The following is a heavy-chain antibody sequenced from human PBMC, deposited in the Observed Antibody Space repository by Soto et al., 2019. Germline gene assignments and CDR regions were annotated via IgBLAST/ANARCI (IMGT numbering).Heavy chain of an antibody. CDR3: ARGGSPNKDYDLDV. CDR1: GYNFVSHG. CDR2: IGGYNGNT. J-gene: IGHJ6*02. D-gene: IGHD3-16*01. Sequence: QIHLVQSGPEVKRPGASVNVSCKTSGYNFVSHGITWVRQVPGQGLEWMGWIGGYNGNTDYVQKLKGRVIMTTEISTSTAYMALKSLRPDDTGVYYCARGGSPNKDYDLDVLCQGTTLTGSS. V-gene: IGHV1-18*01.